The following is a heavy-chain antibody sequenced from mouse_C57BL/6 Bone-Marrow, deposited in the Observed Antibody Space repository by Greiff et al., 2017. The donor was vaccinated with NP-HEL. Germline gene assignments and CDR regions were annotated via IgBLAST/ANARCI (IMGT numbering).Heavy chain of an antibody. Sequence: VQLQQSVAELVRPGASVKLSCTASGFNIKNTYMHWVKQRPEQGLEWIGRIDPANGNTKYAPKFQGKATITADTSSNTAYLQLSSLTSEDTAIYYCARFPHYDNYVYYAMDYWGQGTSVTVSS. J-gene: IGHJ4*01. CDR3: ARFPHYDNYVYYAMDY. D-gene: IGHD2-1*01. CDR2: IDPANGNT. V-gene: IGHV14-3*01. CDR1: GFNIKNTY.